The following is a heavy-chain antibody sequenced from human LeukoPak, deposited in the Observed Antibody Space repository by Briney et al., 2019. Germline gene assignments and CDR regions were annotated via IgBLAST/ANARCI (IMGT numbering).Heavy chain of an antibody. Sequence: ASVKVSCKASGYTFSGYYMHWVRQAPGQGLEWMGWINPNSGGTNYAQKFQGRVTMTRDTSISTAYMELSRLRSDDTAVYYCARGPYSSGLWGSWFDPWGQGTLVTVSS. CDR3: ARGPYSSGLWGSWFDP. CDR2: INPNSGGT. CDR1: GYTFSGYY. V-gene: IGHV1-2*02. J-gene: IGHJ5*02. D-gene: IGHD6-19*01.